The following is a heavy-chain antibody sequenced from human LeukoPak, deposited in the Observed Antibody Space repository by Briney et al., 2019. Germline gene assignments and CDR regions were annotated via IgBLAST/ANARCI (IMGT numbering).Heavy chain of an antibody. V-gene: IGHV3-23*01. CDR2: ISGSGGST. D-gene: IGHD1-26*01. CDR1: GFTFSSYG. J-gene: IGHJ4*02. CDR3: AKGEYSGSYYTFDY. Sequence: GGTLRLSCVASGFTFSSYGMSWVRQAPGKGLEWVSAISGSGGSTYYADSVKGRFTISRDNSKNTLYLQMNSLRAEDTAVYYCAKGEYSGSYYTFDYWGQGTLVTVSS.